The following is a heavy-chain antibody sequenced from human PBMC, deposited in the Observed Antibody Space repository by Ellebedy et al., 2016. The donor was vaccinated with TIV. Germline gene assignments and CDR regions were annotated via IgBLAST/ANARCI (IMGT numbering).Heavy chain of an antibody. CDR2: IYYSGST. J-gene: IGHJ4*02. V-gene: IGHV4-39*07. CDR3: AKGLGIARY. D-gene: IGHD6-13*01. Sequence: MPSETLSLTCTVSGGSISSSSYYWGWIRQPPGKGLEWIGSIYYSGSTYYNPSLQSRVTISVDTSKNQFSLKLSSVTAADRAVYYCAKGLGIARYWGQGTLVTVSS. CDR1: GGSISSSSYY.